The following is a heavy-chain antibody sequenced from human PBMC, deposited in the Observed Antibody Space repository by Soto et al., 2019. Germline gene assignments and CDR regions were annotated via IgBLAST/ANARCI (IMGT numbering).Heavy chain of an antibody. Sequence: VQLVESGGGLVKPGGSLRLSCAASGFTFSSYWMHWVRQVPGKGLLWVSRIDEYGSTINYADSVKGRFTISRDNARNTLYLEMNSLRAEDTALYYCTRDIGGKGAYWGPGTLVTVSS. D-gene: IGHD3-10*01. CDR1: GFTFSSYW. V-gene: IGHV3-74*01. J-gene: IGHJ4*02. CDR2: IDEYGSTI. CDR3: TRDIGGKGAY.